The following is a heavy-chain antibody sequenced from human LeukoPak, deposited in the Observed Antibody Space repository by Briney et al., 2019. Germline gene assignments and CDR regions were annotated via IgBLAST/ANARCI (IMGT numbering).Heavy chain of an antibody. CDR1: GFIFSQYS. J-gene: IGHJ5*02. V-gene: IGHV3-48*01. Sequence: GGSLRLPCAASGFIFSQYSMNWVRQAPGKGLEWVSHIRSSSETFYADSVKGRFTISRDNARNSLYLQMNNLRGEDTAIYYCARDAGNSGYGCDLWGQGTLVTVSS. CDR2: IRSSSET. D-gene: IGHD5-12*01. CDR3: ARDAGNSGYGCDL.